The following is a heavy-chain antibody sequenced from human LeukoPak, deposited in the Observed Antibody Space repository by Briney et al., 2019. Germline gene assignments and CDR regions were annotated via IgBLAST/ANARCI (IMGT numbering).Heavy chain of an antibody. J-gene: IGHJ4*02. Sequence: SETLSLTCTVSASISNYYWSWIRQPAGKGLEGIGRMYNSGSTIYNPSLQSRVTMSLDTSSNHFSLNLISVTAADTAVYYCVRAEGGGYARYWGQGTLVTVSS. D-gene: IGHD5-12*01. CDR1: ASISNYY. V-gene: IGHV4-4*07. CDR2: MYNSGST. CDR3: VRAEGGGYARY.